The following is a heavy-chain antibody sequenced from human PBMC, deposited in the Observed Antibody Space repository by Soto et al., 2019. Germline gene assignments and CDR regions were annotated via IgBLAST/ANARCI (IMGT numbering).Heavy chain of an antibody. V-gene: IGHV1-69*04. CDR2: IIPILGIA. Sequence: SVKVSCKASGGTFSSYTISWVRQAPGQGLEWMGRIIPILGIANYAQKFQGRVTITADKSTSTAYMELSSLRSEDTAVYYCAREQQLVLSPHFDYWGQGTLVTAPQ. CDR1: GGTFSSYT. D-gene: IGHD6-13*01. J-gene: IGHJ4*02. CDR3: AREQQLVLSPHFDY.